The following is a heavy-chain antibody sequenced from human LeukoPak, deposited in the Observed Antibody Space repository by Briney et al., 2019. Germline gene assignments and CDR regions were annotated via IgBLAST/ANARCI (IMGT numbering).Heavy chain of an antibody. CDR1: GYTSINYG. V-gene: IGHV1-18*01. D-gene: IGHD5-12*01. CDR3: ARDEDRGDISHGY. Sequence: ASVKVSCKASGYTSINYGITSVRQAPGQGLEWMGWISAYNGNTNYAQKLQGRVTMTTDTSTSTAYMELRSLRSDDTAVYYCARDEDRGDISHGYWGQGTLVTVSS. J-gene: IGHJ4*02. CDR2: ISAYNGNT.